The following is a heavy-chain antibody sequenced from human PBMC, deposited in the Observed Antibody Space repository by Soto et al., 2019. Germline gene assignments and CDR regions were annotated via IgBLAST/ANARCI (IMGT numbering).Heavy chain of an antibody. V-gene: IGHV2-70*04. J-gene: IGHJ4*02. CDR3: AWLFHCRGGPRLFDY. D-gene: IGHD2-15*01. CDR1: GFSLSTTGMR. Sequence: SGPTLVNPTHTLTVTCTFSGFSLSTTGMRVSLIRQPPGKALEWHARIDWDNDKFYSTSLKTRLTISKDSSKNQVVLTITNMGPVDTAPYSCAWLFHCRGGPRLFDYWGQGALVTV. CDR2: IDWDNDK.